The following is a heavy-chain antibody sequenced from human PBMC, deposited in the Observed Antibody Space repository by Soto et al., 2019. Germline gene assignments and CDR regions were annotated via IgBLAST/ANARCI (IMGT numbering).Heavy chain of an antibody. V-gene: IGHV3-30-3*01. CDR1: GFTFSSYA. CDR2: ISYDGSNK. CDR3: ARGQQGDYVETPGKGYYYYGMDV. J-gene: IGHJ6*02. D-gene: IGHD4-17*01. Sequence: ESGGGVVQPGRSLRLSCAASGFTFSSYAMHWVRQAPGKGLEWVAVISYDGSNKYYADSVKGRFTISRDNSKNTLYLQMNSLRAEDTAVYYCARGQQGDYVETPGKGYYYYGMDVWGQGTTVTVSS.